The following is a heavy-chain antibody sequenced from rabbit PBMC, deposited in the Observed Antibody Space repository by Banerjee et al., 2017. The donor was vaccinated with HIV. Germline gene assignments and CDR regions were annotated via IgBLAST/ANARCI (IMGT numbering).Heavy chain of an antibody. CDR1: GFSSSSRYW. V-gene: IGHV1S45*01. J-gene: IGHJ4*01. CDR3: ARDLAGAIGWNFNL. Sequence: QEQLEESGGDLVKPEGSLTLTCTDSGFSSSSRYWIYWVRQAPGKGLEWIGTIYAGEGRTYYANASWAKERFTISKTSSTTVTLQMTSLTAADTATYFCARDLAGAIGWNFNLWGPGTLVTVS. D-gene: IGHD4-1*01. CDR2: IYAGEGRTY.